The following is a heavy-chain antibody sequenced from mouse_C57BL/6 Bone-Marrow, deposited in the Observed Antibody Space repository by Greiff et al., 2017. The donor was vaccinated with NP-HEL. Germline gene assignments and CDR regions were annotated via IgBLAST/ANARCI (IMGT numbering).Heavy chain of an antibody. CDR2: IDPSDSYT. Sequence: QVQLQQPGAELVKPGASVKLSCKASGYTFTSYWMQWVKQRPGQGLEWIGEIDPSDSYTNYNQKFTGKATLTVDTSSSTAYMQLSSLTSEDSAVDYCASDYDYDAMDYWGQGTSVTVSS. D-gene: IGHD1-1*02. V-gene: IGHV1-50*01. CDR1: GYTFTSYW. CDR3: ASDYDYDAMDY. J-gene: IGHJ4*01.